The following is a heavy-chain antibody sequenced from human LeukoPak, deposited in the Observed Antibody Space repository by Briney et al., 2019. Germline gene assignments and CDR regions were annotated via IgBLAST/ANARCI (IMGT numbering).Heavy chain of an antibody. CDR3: ARDLVKAAGRFDAFDI. Sequence: GGSLRLSCAASGFTFSSYWMNWVRQAPGKGLEWVATIQADVSEEYYVDSVKGRFTISRDNAKNSLYLQMNSLRAEDTAVYYCARDLVKAAGRFDAFDIWGQGTMVTVSS. CDR2: IQADVSEE. CDR1: GFTFSSYW. V-gene: IGHV3-7*01. J-gene: IGHJ3*02. D-gene: IGHD6-13*01.